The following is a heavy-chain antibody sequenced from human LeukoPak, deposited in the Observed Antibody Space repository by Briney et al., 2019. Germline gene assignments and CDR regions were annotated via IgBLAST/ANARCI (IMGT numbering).Heavy chain of an antibody. CDR2: ISYSGIT. CDR3: ATRLGELSFYDY. V-gene: IGHV4-34*01. Sequence: SETLSLTCAVYGGSFSGYYWSWIRQPPGKGLEWIGTISYSGITYYNPSLKSRVTISVDTSKNHFSLKLTSVTAADTAVYYCATRLGELSFYDYWGQGTLVTVSS. D-gene: IGHD3-16*02. CDR1: GGSFSGYY. J-gene: IGHJ4*02.